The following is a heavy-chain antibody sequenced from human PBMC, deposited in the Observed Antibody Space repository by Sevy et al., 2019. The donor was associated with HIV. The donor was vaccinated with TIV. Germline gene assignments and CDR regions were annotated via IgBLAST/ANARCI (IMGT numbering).Heavy chain of an antibody. CDR2: IYTSGST. J-gene: IGHJ6*02. V-gene: IGHV4-4*07. CDR3: ARAASYYDSSGYRVYYYDYGMDV. CDR1: GGSISSYY. Sequence: SETLSLTCTVSGGSISSYYWSWIRQPAGKGLEWIGRIYTSGSTNYNPSLKSRVTMSVDTSKNQFSLKLSSVTAADTAVYYCARAASYYDSSGYRVYYYDYGMDVWGQGTTVTVSS. D-gene: IGHD3-22*01.